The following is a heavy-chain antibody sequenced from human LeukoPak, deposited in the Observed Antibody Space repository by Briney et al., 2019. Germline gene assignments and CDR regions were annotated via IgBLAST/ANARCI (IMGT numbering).Heavy chain of an antibody. CDR2: ISYTGST. CDR1: GGSITNDY. D-gene: IGHD6-13*01. J-gene: IGHJ4*02. Sequence: SETLSLTCTVSGGSITNDYWSWIRQSPEKGLEWIGYISYTGSTNYNPSLRRRVTISVATSKSQFSLKLTSVTAADTAVYYCARTDYRTTWFFDYWGQGTLVTVSS. CDR3: ARTDYRTTWFFDY. V-gene: IGHV4-59*01.